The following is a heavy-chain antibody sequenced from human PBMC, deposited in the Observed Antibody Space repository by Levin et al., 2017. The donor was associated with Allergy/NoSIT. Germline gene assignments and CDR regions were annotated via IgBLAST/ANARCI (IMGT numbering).Heavy chain of an antibody. D-gene: IGHD3-22*01. J-gene: IGHJ4*02. CDR3: ARVKRYYDSSGYYQRYYFDY. CDR2: IKQEGSEK. Sequence: GESLKISCAASGFTFSSYWMSWVRQAPGKGLEWVANIKQEGSEKYYVDSVKGRFTISRDNAKNSLYLQMNSLRAEDTAVYYCARVKRYYDSSGYYQRYYFDYWGQGPLVTVSS. CDR1: GFTFSSYW. V-gene: IGHV3-7*01.